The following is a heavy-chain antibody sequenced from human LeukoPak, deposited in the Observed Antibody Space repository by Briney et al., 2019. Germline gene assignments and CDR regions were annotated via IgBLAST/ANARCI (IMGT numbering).Heavy chain of an antibody. CDR3: ARVRLSYYYDSSGYYLDY. D-gene: IGHD3-22*01. V-gene: IGHV3-11*01. J-gene: IGHJ4*02. Sequence: PGGSLRLSCAASGFTFSDYYMSWIRQAPGKGLEWVSYISSSGSTIYYADSVKGRFTISRDNAKNSLYLQMNSLRAKDTAVYYCARVRLSYYYDSSGYYLDYWGQGTLVTVSS. CDR2: ISSSGSTI. CDR1: GFTFSDYY.